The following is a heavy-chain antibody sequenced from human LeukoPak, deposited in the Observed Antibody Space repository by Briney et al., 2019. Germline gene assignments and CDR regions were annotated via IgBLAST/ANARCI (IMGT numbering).Heavy chain of an antibody. CDR1: GYSISSGYY. CDR3: ARGYCSSTSCYVPYNWFDP. D-gene: IGHD2-2*01. V-gene: IGHV4-38-2*01. Sequence: KPSGTLSLTCAVSGYSISSGYYWVWIRQPPGKGLEWVASIYHSGSTYFNPSLKSRVTISIDTSKNQFSLKLSSVTAADTAVYYCARGYCSSTSCYVPYNWFDPWGHGTQVTVSS. J-gene: IGHJ5*02. CDR2: IYHSGST.